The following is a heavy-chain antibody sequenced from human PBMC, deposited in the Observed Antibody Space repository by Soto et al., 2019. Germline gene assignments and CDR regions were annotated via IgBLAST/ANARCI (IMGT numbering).Heavy chain of an antibody. D-gene: IGHD7-27*01. V-gene: IGHV3-30*04. J-gene: IGHJ4*02. Sequence: GGSLRLSCAASGFTFSSYAMHWVRQAPGKGLEWVAVISYDGSNKYYADSVKGRFTISRDNSKNTLYLQMNSLRAEDTAVYYCARGHTTELGSNDYWGQGTLVTVSS. CDR2: ISYDGSNK. CDR1: GFTFSSYA. CDR3: ARGHTTELGSNDY.